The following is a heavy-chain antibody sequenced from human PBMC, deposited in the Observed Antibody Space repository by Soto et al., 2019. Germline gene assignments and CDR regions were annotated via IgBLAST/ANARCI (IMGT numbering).Heavy chain of an antibody. D-gene: IGHD6-13*01. Sequence: SETLSLTCTVSGGSISSYYWSWIRQPPGKGLEWIGYIYYSGSTNYNPSLKSRVTISVDTSKNQFSLKLSSVTAADTAVYYCAREGRGSLGIAAAGDSPYYYYYYMDGWGKGTTVTVSS. CDR2: IYYSGST. CDR3: AREGRGSLGIAAAGDSPYYYYYYMDG. CDR1: GGSISSYY. J-gene: IGHJ6*03. V-gene: IGHV4-59*12.